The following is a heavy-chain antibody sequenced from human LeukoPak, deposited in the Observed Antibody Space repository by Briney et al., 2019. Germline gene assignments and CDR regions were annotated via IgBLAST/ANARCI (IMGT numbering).Heavy chain of an antibody. CDR2: IKQDGSGK. V-gene: IGHV3-7*03. CDR1: GFTFSLYW. CDR3: AGGTGFIIKD. J-gene: IGHJ4*02. D-gene: IGHD3-9*01. Sequence: GGSLRLSCAASGFTFSLYWMNWVRRAPGKGLEWVANIKQDGSGKNYVDSVKGRFTTSRDNAKNSLYLQMNNLRVEDTAMYYCAGGTGFIIKDWGQGTLVTVSS.